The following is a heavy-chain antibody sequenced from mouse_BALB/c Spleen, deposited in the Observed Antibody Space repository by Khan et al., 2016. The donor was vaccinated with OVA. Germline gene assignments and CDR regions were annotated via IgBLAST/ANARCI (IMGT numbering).Heavy chain of an antibody. J-gene: IGHJ2*01. CDR2: ISTDSVNT. Sequence: QMQLEESGPELVRPGVSVKISCKGSGYTFTDYSMHWVKQSHAKSLEWIGVISTDSVNTNYNQKFKGKATLTVDKSSSTAYMELARMTSEDSAIYYCEIRDYFDYWGQGTTLTVSS. CDR3: EIRDYFDY. V-gene: IGHV1S137*01. CDR1: GYTFTDYS.